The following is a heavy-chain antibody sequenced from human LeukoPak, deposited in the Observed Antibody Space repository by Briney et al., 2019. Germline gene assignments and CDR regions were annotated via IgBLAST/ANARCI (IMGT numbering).Heavy chain of an antibody. CDR2: IYPGDSDT. CDR3: ARHPIVVVTEDAFDI. Sequence: GESLKISCKGSGYSFTKYWIGWVRQMPGKGLEWMGIIYPGDSDTRYSPSFQGQVTISADKSISTAYLQWSSLKASDTAMYYCARHPIVVVTEDAFDIWGQGTMVTVSS. D-gene: IGHD3-22*01. J-gene: IGHJ3*02. CDR1: GYSFTKYW. V-gene: IGHV5-51*01.